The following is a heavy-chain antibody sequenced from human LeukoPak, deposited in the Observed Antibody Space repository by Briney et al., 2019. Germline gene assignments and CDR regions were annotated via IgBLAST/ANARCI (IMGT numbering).Heavy chain of an antibody. V-gene: IGHV3-74*01. CDR3: AYSSTGISAFDI. D-gene: IGHD3-10*01. Sequence: PGGSLRLSCAASGFPFSGYSMTWVRQAPGKGLVWVSRFSSDGSDTTYADSVKGRFTISRDNAKNTLYLQMNSLRAEDTAVYYCAYSSTGISAFDIWGQGTMVTVSS. CDR2: FSSDGSDT. CDR1: GFPFSGYS. J-gene: IGHJ3*02.